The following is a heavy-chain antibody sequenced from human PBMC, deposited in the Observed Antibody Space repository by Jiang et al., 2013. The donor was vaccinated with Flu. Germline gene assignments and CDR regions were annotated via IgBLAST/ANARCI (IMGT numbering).Heavy chain of an antibody. CDR1: GYTFTSYA. CDR2: INAGNGNT. CDR3: ARVVWPETGGVVPAAIPHDAFDI. J-gene: IGHJ3*02. Sequence: SGAEVKKPGASVKVSCKASGYTFTSYAMHWVRQAPGQRLEWMGWINAGNGNTKYSQKFQGRVTITRDTSASTAYMELSSLRSEDTAVYYCARVVWPETGGVVPAAIPHDAFDIWGQGTMVTVSS. V-gene: IGHV1-3*01. D-gene: IGHD2-2*02.